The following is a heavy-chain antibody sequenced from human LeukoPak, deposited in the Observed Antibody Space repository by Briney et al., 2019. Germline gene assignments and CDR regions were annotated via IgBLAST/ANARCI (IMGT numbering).Heavy chain of an antibody. CDR2: ISSSSTI. CDR3: ARDSSGYSSGWDLDY. Sequence: GGSLRLSCAASGFTFSSYSMNWVRQAPGKGLEWVSYISSSSTIYYADSVKGRFTISRDNAKNSLYLQMNSLRDEDTAVYYCARDSSGYSSGWDLDYWGQGTLVTVSS. D-gene: IGHD6-19*01. CDR1: GFTFSSYS. V-gene: IGHV3-48*02. J-gene: IGHJ4*02.